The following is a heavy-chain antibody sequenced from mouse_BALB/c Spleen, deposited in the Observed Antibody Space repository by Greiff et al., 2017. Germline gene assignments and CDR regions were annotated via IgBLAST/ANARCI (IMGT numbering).Heavy chain of an antibody. V-gene: IGHV1S56*01. CDR1: GYTFTSYY. CDR2: IYPGNVNT. Sequence: VQLQQSGPELVKPGASVRISCKASGYTFTSYYIHWVKQRPGQGLEWIGWIYPGNVNTKYNEKFKGKATLTADKSSSTAYMQLSSLTSEDSAVYFCARSAYYRYDAMDYWGQGTSVTVSS. D-gene: IGHD2-14*01. CDR3: ARSAYYRYDAMDY. J-gene: IGHJ4*01.